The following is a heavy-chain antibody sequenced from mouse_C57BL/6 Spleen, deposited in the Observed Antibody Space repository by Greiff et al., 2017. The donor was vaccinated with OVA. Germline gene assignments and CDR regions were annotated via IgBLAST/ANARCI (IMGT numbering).Heavy chain of an antibody. V-gene: IGHV3-6*01. Sequence: EVQLQESGPGLVKPSQTLSLTCSVTGYSITSGYYWNWIRQFPGNKLEWMGYISYDGSNNYNPSLKNRISITRDTSKNQFFLKFNSVTTEDTATYYCASYDYEYYFDYWGQGTTLTVSS. D-gene: IGHD2-4*01. J-gene: IGHJ2*01. CDR2: ISYDGSN. CDR1: GYSITSGYY. CDR3: ASYDYEYYFDY.